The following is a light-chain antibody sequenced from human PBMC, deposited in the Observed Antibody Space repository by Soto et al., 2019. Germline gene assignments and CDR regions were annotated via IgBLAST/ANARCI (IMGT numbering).Light chain of an antibody. J-gene: IGLJ2*01. Sequence: QSALTQPASVSGSPGQSITISCTGASSDVGGYNYVSWYQQHPGKAPKLMIYDVSNRPSGVSNRFSGSKSGNTASLTISGLQAEDEADYYSSSYTSSSTLVFGGGTKRPVL. CDR3: SSYTSSSTLV. CDR1: SSDVGGYNY. V-gene: IGLV2-14*01. CDR2: DVS.